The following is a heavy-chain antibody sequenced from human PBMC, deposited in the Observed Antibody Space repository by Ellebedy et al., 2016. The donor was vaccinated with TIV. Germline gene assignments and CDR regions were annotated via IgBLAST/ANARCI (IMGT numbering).Heavy chain of an antibody. CDR2: IWYDGSNK. CDR1: GISFSDYG. V-gene: IGHV3-33*01. J-gene: IGHJ4*02. CDR3: ASIHLYSSGWYYFDY. D-gene: IGHD6-19*01. Sequence: AGSLRLSXAASGISFSDYGMHWVRQAPGKGLEWVGVIWYDGSNKYYADSVKGRFTISRDNSKNTLYLQMNSLRPEDTAVYYCASIHLYSSGWYYFDYWGQGTLVTVSS.